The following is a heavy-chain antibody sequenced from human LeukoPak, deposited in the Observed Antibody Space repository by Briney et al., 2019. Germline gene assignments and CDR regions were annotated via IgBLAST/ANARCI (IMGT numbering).Heavy chain of an antibody. CDR1: GGSVSSGNYY. CDR2: IYYSGST. Sequence: SETLSLTCTVSGGSVSSGNYYWSWIRQPPGKGLEWIGYIYYSGSTNYNPSLKSRVTISVDTSKNQFSLKLSSVTAADTAVYYCTAASGSYWYFDLWGRGTLVTVSS. V-gene: IGHV4-61*01. D-gene: IGHD6-13*01. CDR3: TAASGSYWYFDL. J-gene: IGHJ2*01.